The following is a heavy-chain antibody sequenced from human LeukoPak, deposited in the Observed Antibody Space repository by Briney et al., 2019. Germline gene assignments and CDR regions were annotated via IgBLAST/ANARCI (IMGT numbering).Heavy chain of an antibody. D-gene: IGHD2-2*01. J-gene: IGHJ4*02. CDR2: ISAYNGNT. CDR1: GYTFPSYG. CDR3: ARVDDIVVVPAAILD. Sequence: KPGASVKVSCKASGYTFPSYGISWVRQAPGQGLEWMGWISAYNGNTNYAQKLLGRVTMTTDTSTSTAYMELRSLRSDDTAVYYCARVDDIVVVPAAILDWGQGTLVTVSS. V-gene: IGHV1-18*04.